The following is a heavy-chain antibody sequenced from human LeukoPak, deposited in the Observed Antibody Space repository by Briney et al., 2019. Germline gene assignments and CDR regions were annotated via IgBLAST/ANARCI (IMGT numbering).Heavy chain of an antibody. D-gene: IGHD3-10*01. Sequence: SETLSLTCTVSGGSISSSSYYWGWIRQPPGKGLEWIGSIYYSGNTYYNPSLKSRFTISVDTSTNQFSLNLTSVTAADTAVYYCARKYRRLSYYDYWGQGTLVTVSS. CDR1: GGSISSSSYY. CDR2: IYYSGNT. J-gene: IGHJ4*02. CDR3: ARKYRRLSYYDY. V-gene: IGHV4-39*01.